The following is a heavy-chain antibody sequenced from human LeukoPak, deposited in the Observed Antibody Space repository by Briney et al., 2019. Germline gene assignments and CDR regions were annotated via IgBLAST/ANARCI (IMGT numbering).Heavy chain of an antibody. V-gene: IGHV3-7*04. Sequence: GGSLRLSCAASGFTFSSYWMNWVRQAPGKGLDWVANINQDGSAEYYVDSVKGRFTISRDNAKNSLYLQMNSLRAEDTAVYYCARDTSRNDLDYWGQGTLVTVSS. J-gene: IGHJ4*02. D-gene: IGHD1-1*01. CDR1: GFTFSSYW. CDR2: INQDGSAE. CDR3: ARDTSRNDLDY.